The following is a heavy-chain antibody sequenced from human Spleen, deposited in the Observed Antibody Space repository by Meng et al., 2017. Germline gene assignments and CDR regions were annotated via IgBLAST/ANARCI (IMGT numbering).Heavy chain of an antibody. J-gene: IGHJ6*02. CDR1: GFTFDDYG. V-gene: IGHV3-20*04. D-gene: IGHD4-17*01. CDR2: INWNGGST. CDR3: ARGYGDYVWYGMDV. Sequence: GESLKISCAASGFTFDDYGMSWVRQAPGKGLEWVSGINWNGGSTGYADSVKGRFTISRDNAKNSLYLQMNSLRAEDTALYYCARGYGDYVWYGMDVWGQGTTVTVSS.